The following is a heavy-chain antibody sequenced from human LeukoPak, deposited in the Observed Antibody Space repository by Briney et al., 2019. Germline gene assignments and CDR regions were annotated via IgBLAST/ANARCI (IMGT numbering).Heavy chain of an antibody. CDR1: GFTFSTYG. CDR3: ATGSTAVAGTKY. D-gene: IGHD6-19*01. CDR2: ISRSGDIT. V-gene: IGHV3-23*01. Sequence: PGGSLRLSCAASGFTFSTYGINWVRQAPGKGLEWVSTISRSGDITYYADSVKGRFTISRDNSKNTLYLQMNSLRAEDTAIYYCATGSTAVAGTKYWGQGILVTVSS. J-gene: IGHJ4*02.